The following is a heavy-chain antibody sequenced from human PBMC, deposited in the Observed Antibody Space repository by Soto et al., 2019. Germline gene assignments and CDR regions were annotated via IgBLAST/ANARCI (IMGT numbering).Heavy chain of an antibody. CDR2: IYYSGST. Sequence: TSETLSLTCTVSGGYISSGGYYWSWIRQHPGKGLEWIGYIYYSGSTYYNPSLKSRVTISVDTSKNQFSLKLSSVTAADTAVYYCARAPRNYYDSSGYYYLDYWGQGTLVTSPQ. D-gene: IGHD3-22*01. J-gene: IGHJ4*02. CDR1: GGYISSGGYY. V-gene: IGHV4-31*03. CDR3: ARAPRNYYDSSGYYYLDY.